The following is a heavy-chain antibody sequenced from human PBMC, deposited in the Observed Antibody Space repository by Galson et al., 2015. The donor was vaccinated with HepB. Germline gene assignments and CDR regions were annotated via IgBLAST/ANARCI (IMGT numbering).Heavy chain of an antibody. CDR1: GYTLTELS. CDR2: FSPENGET. Sequence: SVKVSCKVSGYTLTELSIHWVRQAPGKGLEWVGGFSPENGETIYAQKFRGRVTMTEDTSTETAYMEVSSLRPEDTAVFYCATGLDRYFDYWGQGTLLTVSS. J-gene: IGHJ4*02. V-gene: IGHV1-24*01. CDR3: ATGLDRYFDY. D-gene: IGHD1-1*01.